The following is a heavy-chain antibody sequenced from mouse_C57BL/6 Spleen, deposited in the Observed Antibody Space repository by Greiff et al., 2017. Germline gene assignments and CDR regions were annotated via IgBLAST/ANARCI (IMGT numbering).Heavy chain of an antibody. CDR1: GYTFTDYY. J-gene: IGHJ4*01. D-gene: IGHD1-1*01. CDR3: ARGDYYGSSYPYAMDY. Sequence: EVQLQQSGPELVKPGASVKISCKASGYTFTDYYMNWVKQSHGKSLEWIGDINPNNGGTSYNQKFKGKATLTVDKSSSTAYMELRSLTSEDSAVYYCARGDYYGSSYPYAMDYWGQGTSVTVSS. V-gene: IGHV1-26*01. CDR2: INPNNGGT.